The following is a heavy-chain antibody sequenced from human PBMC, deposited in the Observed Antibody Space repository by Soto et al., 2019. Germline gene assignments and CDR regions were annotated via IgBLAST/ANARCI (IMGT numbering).Heavy chain of an antibody. J-gene: IGHJ3*02. CDR2: ISAYNGNT. D-gene: IGHD6-13*01. CDR1: GYTFTSYG. CDR3: ARDASTTRRLYSSSWYESRAFDI. Sequence: QVPLVQSGAEVKKPGASVKVSCKASGYTFTSYGISWVRQAPGQGLEWMGWISAYNGNTNYAQKLQGRVTMTTDTSTSTAYMELRSLRSDDTAVYYCARDASTTRRLYSSSWYESRAFDIWGQGTMVTVSS. V-gene: IGHV1-18*01.